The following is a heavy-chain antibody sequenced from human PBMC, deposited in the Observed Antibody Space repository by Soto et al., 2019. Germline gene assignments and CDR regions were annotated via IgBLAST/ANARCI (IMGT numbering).Heavy chain of an antibody. D-gene: IGHD3-10*01. CDR1: GFTFIGYA. Sequence: PGGSLRLSCAASGFTFIGYAMTWVRQAPGKGLEWVSGISGSGANIYYADSVKGRFTISRDNSKNTLYLQMNSLRAEDTAVYSCARRTSYGSGSYMYYYYGLDVWGQGTTVTVSS. CDR2: ISGSGANI. J-gene: IGHJ6*02. V-gene: IGHV3-23*01. CDR3: ARRTSYGSGSYMYYYYGLDV.